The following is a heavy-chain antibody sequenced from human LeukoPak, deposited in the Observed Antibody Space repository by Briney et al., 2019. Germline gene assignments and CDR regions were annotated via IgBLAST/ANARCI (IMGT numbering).Heavy chain of an antibody. CDR3: ARTPRITMVRGVDYYMDV. CDR2: MNPNSGDT. V-gene: IGHV1-8*01. Sequence: ASVKVSCKASGYTFTSYDINWVRQAPGQGLEWMGWMNPNSGDTGYPQKFQGRVTMTRDTSITTAYMELSSLRSEDTAVYYCARTPRITMVRGVDYYMDVWGKGTTVTVSS. J-gene: IGHJ6*03. D-gene: IGHD3-10*01. CDR1: GYTFTSYD.